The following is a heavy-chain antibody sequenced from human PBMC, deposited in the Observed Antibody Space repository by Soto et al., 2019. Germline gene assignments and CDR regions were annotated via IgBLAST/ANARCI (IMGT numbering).Heavy chain of an antibody. CDR3: ARAYCSGGSCWAWSSWFDP. Sequence: TLSLTCTVSGGSISSGGYYWSWIRQHPGKGLEWIGYIYYSGSTYYNPSLKSRVTISVDTSKNQFSLKLSSVTPEDTAVYYCARAYCSGGSCWAWSSWFDPWGQGTLVTVSS. V-gene: IGHV4-31*03. J-gene: IGHJ5*02. CDR2: IYYSGST. CDR1: GGSISSGGYY. D-gene: IGHD2-15*01.